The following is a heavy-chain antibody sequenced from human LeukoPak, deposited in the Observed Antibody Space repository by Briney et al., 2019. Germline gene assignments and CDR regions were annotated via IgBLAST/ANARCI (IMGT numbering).Heavy chain of an antibody. Sequence: SETLSLTCAVYGGSFSGYYWSWIRQPPGKGLEWIGEIDHSGSTNYNPSLKSRVTISVDTSKNQFSLKLSSVTAADTAVYYCARDSYSSSWYRYYYYYYMDVWGKGTTVTVSS. CDR3: ARDSYSSSWYRYYYYYYMDV. CDR2: IDHSGST. V-gene: IGHV4-34*01. D-gene: IGHD6-13*01. CDR1: GGSFSGYY. J-gene: IGHJ6*03.